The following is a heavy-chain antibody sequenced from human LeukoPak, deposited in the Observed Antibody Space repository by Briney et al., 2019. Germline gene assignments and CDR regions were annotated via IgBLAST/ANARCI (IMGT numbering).Heavy chain of an antibody. D-gene: IGHD4-17*01. V-gene: IGHV3-30*18. Sequence: GRSLRLSCAASGFTFSSYGMHWVRQAPGKGLEWVAVISYDGSNKYYADSVKGRFTISRDNSKNTLYLQMNSLRAEDTAVYYCAKRDFGDYLWTRYYYGMDVWGQGTTVTVSS. CDR3: AKRDFGDYLWTRYYYGMDV. CDR1: GFTFSSYG. CDR2: ISYDGSNK. J-gene: IGHJ6*02.